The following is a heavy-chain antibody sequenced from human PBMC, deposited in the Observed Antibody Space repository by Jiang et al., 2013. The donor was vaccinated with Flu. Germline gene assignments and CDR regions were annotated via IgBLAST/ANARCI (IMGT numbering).Heavy chain of an antibody. Sequence: GGTFSSYAISWVRQAPGQGLEWMGGIIPIFGTANYAQKFQGRVTITADESTSTAYMELSSLRSEDTAVYYCASGGSGSYYDYYMDVWGKGPRSPSP. D-gene: IGHD3-10*01. CDR1: GGTFSSYA. J-gene: IGHJ6*03. CDR2: IIPIFGTA. CDR3: ASGGSGSYYDYYMDV. V-gene: IGHV1-69*01.